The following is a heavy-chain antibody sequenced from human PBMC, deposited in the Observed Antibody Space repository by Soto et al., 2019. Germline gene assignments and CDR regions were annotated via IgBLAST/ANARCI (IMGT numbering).Heavy chain of an antibody. D-gene: IGHD3-10*01. J-gene: IGHJ6*02. V-gene: IGHV4-59*08. Sequence: SETLSLTCTVSGGSISSYYWSWIRQPPGKGLEWIGYIYYSGSTNYNPSLKSRVTISVDTSKNQFSLKLSSVTAADTAVYYCAGTEDYYGSGPYVWGQGTTVTVSS. CDR1: GGSISSYY. CDR2: IYYSGST. CDR3: AGTEDYYGSGPYV.